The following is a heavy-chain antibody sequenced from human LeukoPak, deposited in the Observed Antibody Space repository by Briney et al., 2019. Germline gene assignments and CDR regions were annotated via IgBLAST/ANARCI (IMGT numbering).Heavy chain of an antibody. D-gene: IGHD1-26*01. V-gene: IGHV4-4*02. CDR3: ARHNGGGVGSYVAPGPPDYFDY. CDR2: IYHSGST. CDR1: GGSISSSNW. Sequence: SETLSLTCAVSGGSISSSNWWSWVRQPPGKGLEWIGEIYHSGSTNYTPSLKSRVTISVDKSKNQSSLKLSSVTAADTAIYYCARHNGGGVGSYVAPGPPDYFDYWGQGTLVTVSS. J-gene: IGHJ4*02.